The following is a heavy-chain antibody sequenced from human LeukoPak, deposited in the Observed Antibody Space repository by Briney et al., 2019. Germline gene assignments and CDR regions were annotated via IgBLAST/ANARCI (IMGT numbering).Heavy chain of an antibody. V-gene: IGHV3-15*01. CDR3: STLGCNNGVCYGDY. CDR1: GFTFSDAW. J-gene: IGHJ4*02. Sequence: KPGGSLRLSCAASGFTFSDAWMDWVRQTPGKGLEWVGRIKSKTDGGTTDYAAPEKGRFTISRDDSKNTLYLQMNSLKTEDTAVYYCSTLGCNNGVCYGDYWGQGTLVTVSS. CDR2: IKSKTDGGTT. D-gene: IGHD2-8*01.